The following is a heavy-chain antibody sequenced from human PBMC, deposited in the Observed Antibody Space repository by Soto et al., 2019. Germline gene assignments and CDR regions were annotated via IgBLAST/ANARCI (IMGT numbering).Heavy chain of an antibody. CDR2: ISSSSSYI. Sequence: GGSLRLSCAASGFTFSSYSMNWVHQAPGKGLEWVSSISSSSSYIYYADSVKGRFTISRDNAKNSLYLQMNSLRAEDTAVYYCARDLDRSSSSADYWGQGTLVTVSS. V-gene: IGHV3-21*01. CDR1: GFTFSSYS. D-gene: IGHD6-6*01. J-gene: IGHJ4*02. CDR3: ARDLDRSSSSADY.